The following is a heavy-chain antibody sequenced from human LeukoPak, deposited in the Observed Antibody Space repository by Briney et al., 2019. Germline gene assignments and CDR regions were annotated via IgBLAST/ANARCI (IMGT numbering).Heavy chain of an antibody. V-gene: IGHV7-4-1*02. D-gene: IGHD6-19*01. CDR3: ARDRMVAGTRYFQH. CDR2: INTNTGNP. CDR1: GYTFTSYA. J-gene: IGHJ1*01. Sequence: GASVKVSCKASGYTFTSYAMNWVRQAPGQGLEWMGWINTNTGNPTYAQGFTGRFVFSLDTSVSTAYLQISSLKAEDTAVYYCARDRMVAGTRYFQHWGQGTLVTVSS.